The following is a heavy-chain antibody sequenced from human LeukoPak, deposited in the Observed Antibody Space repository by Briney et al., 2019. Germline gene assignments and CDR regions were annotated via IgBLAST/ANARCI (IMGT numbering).Heavy chain of an antibody. CDR2: INSDGSNT. Sequence: GGSLGLSCAASGFNFSMYWMHWVRQVPGKGLVWVSRINSDGSNTNYADSVKGRFAISRDNAENTLYLQMNSLRAEDTAVYYCARGAGGYSYGWGQGILVTVSS. D-gene: IGHD5-18*01. CDR1: GFNFSMYW. V-gene: IGHV3-74*01. J-gene: IGHJ4*02. CDR3: ARGAGGYSYG.